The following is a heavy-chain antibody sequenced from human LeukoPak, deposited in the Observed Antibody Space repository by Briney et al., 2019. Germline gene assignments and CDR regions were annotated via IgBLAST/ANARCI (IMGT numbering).Heavy chain of an antibody. D-gene: IGHD3-10*01. Sequence: PGRSLRLSCAASGFIFSGYGMHWVRQAPGKGLEWVSVISGNGGSTYYADSMKGRFTISRDDSKNTLYLQMNSLRAEDTAVYYCAKYGSSGSHYNIDYWGQGTLVTVSS. CDR3: AKYGSSGSHYNIDY. J-gene: IGHJ4*02. CDR1: GFIFSGYG. V-gene: IGHV3-23*01. CDR2: ISGNGGST.